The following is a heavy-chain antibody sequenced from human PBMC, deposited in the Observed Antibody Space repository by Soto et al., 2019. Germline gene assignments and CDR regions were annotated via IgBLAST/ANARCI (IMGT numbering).Heavy chain of an antibody. J-gene: IGHJ5*02. CDR2: ISSSSSTI. Sequence: EVQLVESGGGLVQPGGSLRLSCAASGFTFSSYSMNWVRQAPGKVLEWVSYISSSSSTIYYADSVKGRFTISRDNDKNSLYLQINSLRAEDTAVYYCARHPERIAEIGWFDPWGQGTLVTVSS. V-gene: IGHV3-48*01. D-gene: IGHD6-13*01. CDR3: ARHPERIAEIGWFDP. CDR1: GFTFSSYS.